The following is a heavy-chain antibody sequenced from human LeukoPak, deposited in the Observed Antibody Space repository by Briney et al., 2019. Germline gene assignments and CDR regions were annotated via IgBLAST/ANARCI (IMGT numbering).Heavy chain of an antibody. CDR1: GFIFSSYA. Sequence: GGSLRLSCAASGFIFSSYAMNWVRQAPGKGLEWVSGISSGGGSTYFADSVKGRFTISRDNSKNTLSLQMNSLRAEDTAVYYCAKGDNSGSSSSYDYWGQGTLVTVSS. CDR3: AKGDNSGSSSSYDY. J-gene: IGHJ4*02. V-gene: IGHV3-23*01. CDR2: ISSGGGST. D-gene: IGHD3-10*01.